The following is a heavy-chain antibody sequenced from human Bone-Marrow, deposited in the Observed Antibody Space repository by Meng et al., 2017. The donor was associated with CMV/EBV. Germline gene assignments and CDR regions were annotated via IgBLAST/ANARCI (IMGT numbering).Heavy chain of an antibody. CDR2: ISSSSSYI. Sequence: GESLKISCAASGFTFSSYSMNWVRQAPGKGLEWVSSISSSSSYIYYADSVKGRFTISRDNAKNSLYLQMNSLRAEDTAVYYCARVGQQWLVRGDWFDPWGQGPLVTGSS. V-gene: IGHV3-21*01. D-gene: IGHD6-19*01. CDR3: ARVGQQWLVRGDWFDP. J-gene: IGHJ5*02. CDR1: GFTFSSYS.